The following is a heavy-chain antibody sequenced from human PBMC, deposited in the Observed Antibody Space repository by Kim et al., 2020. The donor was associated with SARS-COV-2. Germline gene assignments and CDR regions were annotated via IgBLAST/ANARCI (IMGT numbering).Heavy chain of an antibody. J-gene: IGHJ6*02. Sequence: AGAVKGRFTISRDNSKNTLYLQMNSLRAEDTAVYYCARGYDYAGLYGMDVGGQGTTVTVSS. D-gene: IGHD3-16*01. V-gene: IGHV3-33*01. CDR3: ARGYDYAGLYGMDV.